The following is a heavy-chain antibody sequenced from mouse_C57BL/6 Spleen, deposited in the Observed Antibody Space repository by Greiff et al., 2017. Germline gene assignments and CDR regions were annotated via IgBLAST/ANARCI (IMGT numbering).Heavy chain of an antibody. CDR2: IYPGDGDT. V-gene: IGHV1-82*01. Sequence: VQLQQSGPELVKPGASVKFSCKASGYAFSSSWMNWVKQRPGKGLEWIGLIYPGDGDTNYNGKFKGKATLTADKSSSTAFMQLSSLTSEDSAVYFCARSGRGNYFESWGQGATLSVSS. J-gene: IGHJ2*01. CDR1: GYAFSSSW. D-gene: IGHD4-1*01. CDR3: ARSGRGNYFES.